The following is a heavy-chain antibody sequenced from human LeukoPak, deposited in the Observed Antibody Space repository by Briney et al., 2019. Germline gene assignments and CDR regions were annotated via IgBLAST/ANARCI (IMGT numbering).Heavy chain of an antibody. D-gene: IGHD2-21*02. J-gene: IGHJ3*02. CDR3: ARAAVVVTAMHDAFDI. V-gene: IGHV1-2*02. CDR2: INPNSGGT. Sequence: ASVKVSCKASGYTFTSYDINWVRQATGQGLEWMGWINPNSGGTNYAQKFQGRVTMTRDTSISTAYMELSRLRSDDTAVYYCARAAVVVTAMHDAFDIWGQGTMVTVSS. CDR1: GYTFTSYD.